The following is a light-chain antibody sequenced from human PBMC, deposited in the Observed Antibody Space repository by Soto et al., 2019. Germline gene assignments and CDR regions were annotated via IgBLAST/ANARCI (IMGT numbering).Light chain of an antibody. CDR2: AAS. CDR3: QQYYSYPLT. Sequence: IQMTQSPSSVSASVGDRVTITCRSSEDISSYLAWYQQKPGKAPKLLIYAASTLQSGVPSRFSGSGSGTDFTLTISCLQSEDFATYYCQQYYSYPLTFGGGTKVDIK. J-gene: IGKJ4*01. CDR1: EDISSY. V-gene: IGKV1-8*01.